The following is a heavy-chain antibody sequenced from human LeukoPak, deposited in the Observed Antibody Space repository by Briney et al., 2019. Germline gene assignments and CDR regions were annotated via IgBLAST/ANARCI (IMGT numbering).Heavy chain of an antibody. V-gene: IGHV1-2*02. CDR1: GYTFTGYY. CDR3: ARVLYGSGSYDPSSTYYYYGMDV. D-gene: IGHD3-10*01. CDR2: INPNSGGT. Sequence: ASVKVSCKASGYTFTGYYMHWVRQAPGQGLEWMGWINPNSGGTNYAQKFQGRVTMTRDTSISTAYMELSRLRSDDTAVYYCARVLYGSGSYDPSSTYYYYGMDVWGQGTTVTVSS. J-gene: IGHJ6*02.